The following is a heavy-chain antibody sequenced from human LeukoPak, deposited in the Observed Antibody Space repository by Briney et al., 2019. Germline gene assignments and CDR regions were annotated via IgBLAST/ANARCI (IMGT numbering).Heavy chain of an antibody. CDR2: ISGDGGST. V-gene: IGHV3-43*02. Sequence: GGSLRLSCAASGFTFDDYAMHWVRQAPGKGLEWVSLISGDGGSTYYGDSVKGRFTISRDNSKNSLYLQMNSLGTEDTALYCCAKDSSGYYSVFQHWGQGTLVTVSS. D-gene: IGHD3-22*01. J-gene: IGHJ1*01. CDR3: AKDSSGYYSVFQH. CDR1: GFTFDDYA.